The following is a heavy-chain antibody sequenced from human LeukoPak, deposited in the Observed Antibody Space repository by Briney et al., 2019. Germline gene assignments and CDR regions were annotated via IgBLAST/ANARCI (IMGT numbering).Heavy chain of an antibody. V-gene: IGHV4-30-2*01. D-gene: IGHD6-19*01. CDR1: GGSISSGGYS. CDR3: ARGSFYSSSQYPTNIAVAGPFDY. J-gene: IGHJ4*02. CDR2: IYHSGST. Sequence: PSETLSLTCAVSGGSISSGGYSWSWIRQPPGKGLEWIGYIYHSGSTYYNPSLKSRVTISVDRSKNQFSLKLSSVTAADTAVYYCARGSFYSSSQYPTNIAVAGPFDYWGQGTLVTVSS.